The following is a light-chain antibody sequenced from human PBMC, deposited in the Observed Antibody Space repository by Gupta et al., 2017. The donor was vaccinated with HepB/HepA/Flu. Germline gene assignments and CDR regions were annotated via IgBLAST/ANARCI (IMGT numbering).Light chain of an antibody. CDR2: VGS. CDR3: PHEKDWPIT. J-gene: IGKJ4*01. CDR1: QSVSSN. V-gene: IGKV3-15*01. Sequence: EIVMTQSPATLSISPGERATLSCRASQSVSSNLAWYQQKPGQAPRLLMYVGSTRATGIPDRFSGSGSGTEFTLTISSLQSEDVAVYYCPHEKDWPITFGGGTKVDIK.